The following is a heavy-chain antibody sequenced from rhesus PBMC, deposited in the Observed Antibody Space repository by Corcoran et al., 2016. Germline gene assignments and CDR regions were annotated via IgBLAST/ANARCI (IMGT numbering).Heavy chain of an antibody. D-gene: IGHD3-16*01. J-gene: IGHJ4*01. CDR2: ISGSIGST. V-gene: IGHV4-65*01. Sequence: QVQLQESGPGLVKPSETLSLTCAVSGGSVSSSNWWSWIRQPPGKGLEWIGYISGSIGSTYYNPSLKSRVTISTDTYKNQFSLKLSSVTAADTAVYYCARTLDYSGLGYWGQGVLVTVSS. CDR1: GGSVSSSNW. CDR3: ARTLDYSGLGY.